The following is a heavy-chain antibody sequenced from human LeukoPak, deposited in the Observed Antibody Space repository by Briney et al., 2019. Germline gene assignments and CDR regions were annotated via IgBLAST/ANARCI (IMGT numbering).Heavy chain of an antibody. CDR3: ARDPGDILVAGTFDY. V-gene: IGHV3-20*04. CDR1: GFTFDDYG. CDR2: ITWNGGST. Sequence: GGSLRLSCAASGFTFDDYGMSWIRQAPGKGLEWVSGITWNGGSTGYADSVKGRFTISRDNAKNSLYLQMDSLRAEDTAFYYCARDPGDILVAGTFDYWGQGTLVTVSS. J-gene: IGHJ4*02. D-gene: IGHD6-19*01.